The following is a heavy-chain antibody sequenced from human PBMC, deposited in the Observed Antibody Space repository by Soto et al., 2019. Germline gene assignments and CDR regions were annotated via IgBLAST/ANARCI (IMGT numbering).Heavy chain of an antibody. Sequence: EVQLVESGGGLVQPGRSLRLSCAASGFTFDDYAMHWVRQAPGKGLEWVSGISWNSGSIGYADSVKGRFTISRDNAKNSLYLQMNSLRAEDTALYYCANVGLRTYGMDVWGQGTTVTVSS. V-gene: IGHV3-9*01. CDR2: ISWNSGSI. CDR3: ANVGLRTYGMDV. J-gene: IGHJ6*02. D-gene: IGHD1-26*01. CDR1: GFTFDDYA.